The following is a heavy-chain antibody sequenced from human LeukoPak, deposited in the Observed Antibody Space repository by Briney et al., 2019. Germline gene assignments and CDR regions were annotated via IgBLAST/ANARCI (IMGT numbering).Heavy chain of an antibody. J-gene: IGHJ4*02. CDR1: GYTFTSYA. CDR2: INTNTGNP. V-gene: IGHV7-4-1*02. D-gene: IGHD3-10*01. Sequence: ASVKVSCKASGYTFTSYAMNWVRKAPGQGLEWMGWINTNTGNPTYAQGFTGRFVFSLDTSVSTAYLQISSLKAEDTAVYYCARAEPLLWFGELLGVSDYWGQGTLVTVSS. CDR3: ARAEPLLWFGELLGVSDY.